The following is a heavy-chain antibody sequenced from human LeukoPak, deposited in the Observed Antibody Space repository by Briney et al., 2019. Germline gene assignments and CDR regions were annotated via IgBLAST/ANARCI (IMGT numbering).Heavy chain of an antibody. CDR2: ITSSGNAV. CDR1: GFTFRDYY. D-gene: IGHD2-21*01. J-gene: IGHJ3*02. CDR3: ARAHMDAFDI. V-gene: IGHV3-11*04. Sequence: PGGSLRLSCAASGFTFRDYYMGWIRQAPGNGLEWVAYITSSGNAVYHADSVKGRFTISLDNAKKSLFLQMNTLRVEDTAVYYCARAHMDAFDIWGQGTMVTVSS.